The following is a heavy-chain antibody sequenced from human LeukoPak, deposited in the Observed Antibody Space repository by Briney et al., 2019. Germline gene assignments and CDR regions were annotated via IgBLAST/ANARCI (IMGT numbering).Heavy chain of an antibody. V-gene: IGHV1-2*02. CDR3: AREGASSWYRGNWFDP. CDR2: INPNSGGT. D-gene: IGHD6-13*01. Sequence: ASVKVSCKASGYTFTGYYMHWVRQAPGQGLEWMGWINPNSGGTNYAQKLQGRVTMTTDTSTSTAYMELRSLRSDDTAVYYCAREGASSWYRGNWFDPWGQGTLVTVSS. J-gene: IGHJ5*02. CDR1: GYTFTGYY.